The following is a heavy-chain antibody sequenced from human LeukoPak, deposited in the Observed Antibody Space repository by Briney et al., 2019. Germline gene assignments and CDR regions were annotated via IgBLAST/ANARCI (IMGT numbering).Heavy chain of an antibody. V-gene: IGHV1-69*01. CDR3: ALSGQVIGEYFQH. CDR2: IIPIFGTA. D-gene: IGHD2-15*01. CDR1: GGTFISYA. Sequence: SVKVSCKGSGGTFISYAISWVRQAPGQGMEGMGGIIPIFGTANYAQKFQGRVTITADESTSTAYMYLSSLRSEDTAVYYCALSGQVIGEYFQHWGQGTLVTVSS. J-gene: IGHJ1*01.